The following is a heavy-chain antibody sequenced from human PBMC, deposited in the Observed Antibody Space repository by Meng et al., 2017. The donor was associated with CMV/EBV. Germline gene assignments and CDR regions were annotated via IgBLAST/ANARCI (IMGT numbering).Heavy chain of an antibody. Sequence: GESLKISCAASGFTFSSYWMSWVRQAPGKGLEWVSYISSSGSTIYYADSVKGRFTISRDNAKNSLYLQMNSLRAEDTAVYYCARMGRFLEWLSPLDYWGQGTLVTVSS. D-gene: IGHD3-3*01. J-gene: IGHJ4*02. CDR2: ISSSGSTI. CDR1: GFTFSSYW. CDR3: ARMGRFLEWLSPLDY. V-gene: IGHV3-48*04.